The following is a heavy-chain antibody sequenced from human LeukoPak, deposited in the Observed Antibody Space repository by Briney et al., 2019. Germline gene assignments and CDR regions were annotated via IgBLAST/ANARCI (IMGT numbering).Heavy chain of an antibody. CDR3: VGNWNLDY. CDR2: ITYNGGTT. Sequence: GGSLRLSCAASGFTFYTHAMGWVRQAPGRGLEWVSIITYNGGTTYYADYVKGRFTISRDNSKNTLFLQMNSLRAEDTAVYYCVGNWNLDYWGQGTLVTVSS. V-gene: IGHV3-23*01. D-gene: IGHD1-1*01. CDR1: GFTFYTHA. J-gene: IGHJ4*02.